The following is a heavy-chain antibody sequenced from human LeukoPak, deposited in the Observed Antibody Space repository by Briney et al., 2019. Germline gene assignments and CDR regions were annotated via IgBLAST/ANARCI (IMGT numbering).Heavy chain of an antibody. D-gene: IGHD3-22*01. V-gene: IGHV3-53*01. J-gene: IGHJ4*02. CDR1: GFTVSSNY. CDR2: IYSGGDT. Sequence: PGGSLRLSCAASGFTVSSNYMSWVRQAPGKGLEQVSVIYSGGDTYYADSVKGRFTISRDNSKNTLYLQMNSLRAEDTAVYYCATGGGYYDTGGYGHDHWGQGTLVTVSS. CDR3: ATGGGYYDTGGYGHDH.